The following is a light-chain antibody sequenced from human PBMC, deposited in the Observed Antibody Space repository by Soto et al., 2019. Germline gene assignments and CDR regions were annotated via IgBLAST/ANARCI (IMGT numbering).Light chain of an antibody. CDR1: QTISSNN. V-gene: IGKV3-20*01. CDR2: GTS. J-gene: IGKJ1*01. CDR3: QQYGSWT. Sequence: EIVLTQSPGTLSVSPGERATLSCRASQTISSNNLAWYQQKPGQAPSLLIYGTSSRATGIPDRFSGSGSGTGFTLTISRLEPEDSAIYYCQQYGSWTFGQGTKVEIK.